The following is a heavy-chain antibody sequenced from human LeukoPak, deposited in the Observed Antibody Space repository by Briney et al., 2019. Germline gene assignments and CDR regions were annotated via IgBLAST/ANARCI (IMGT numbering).Heavy chain of an antibody. CDR3: ARDRAPLSIAVAGTSDY. CDR1: GFTFSSYA. J-gene: IGHJ4*02. D-gene: IGHD6-19*01. Sequence: AGGSLRLSCAASGFTFSSYAMPWVRQAPGKGLEWVAVISYDGSNKYYADSVKGRFTISRDNSKNTLYLQMNSLRAEDTAVYYCARDRAPLSIAVAGTSDYWGQGTLVTVSS. V-gene: IGHV3-30-3*01. CDR2: ISYDGSNK.